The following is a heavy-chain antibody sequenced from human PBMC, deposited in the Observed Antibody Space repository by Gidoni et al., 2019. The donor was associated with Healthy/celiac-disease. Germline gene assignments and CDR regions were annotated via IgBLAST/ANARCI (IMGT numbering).Heavy chain of an antibody. CDR3: ASGRDRRLWFGDPPYYYGMDV. CDR1: GGSISSGGDY. Sequence: QVQLQESGPGLVKPSQTLSLTCTVSGGSISSGGDYWSLIRQHPGKGLEWIGYIYYSGSTYYNPSLKSRVTISVDTSKNQFSLKLSSVTAADTAVYYCASGRDRRLWFGDPPYYYGMDVWGQGTTVTVSS. V-gene: IGHV4-31*03. J-gene: IGHJ6*02. D-gene: IGHD3-10*01. CDR2: IYYSGST.